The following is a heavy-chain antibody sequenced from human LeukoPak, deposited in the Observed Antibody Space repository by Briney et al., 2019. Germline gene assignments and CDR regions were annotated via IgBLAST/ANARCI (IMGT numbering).Heavy chain of an antibody. CDR2: ISSSSSCI. CDR1: GFTFSSYS. D-gene: IGHD3-22*01. V-gene: IGHV3-21*01. CDR3: ARDGPYYYDSSGYPDY. J-gene: IGHJ4*02. Sequence: GGSLRLSCAASGFTFSSYSMNWVRQAPGKGLEWVSSISSSSSCIYYADSVKGRFTISRDNAKNSLYLQMNSLGAEDTAVYYCARDGPYYYDSSGYPDYWGQGTLVTVSS.